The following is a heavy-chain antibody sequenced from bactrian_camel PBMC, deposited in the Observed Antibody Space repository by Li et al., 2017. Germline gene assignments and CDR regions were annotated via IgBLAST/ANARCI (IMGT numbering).Heavy chain of an antibody. J-gene: IGHJ6*01. CDR3: AAECREPGCRGNYCLINTAFGY. Sequence: HVQLVESGGGSVQPGGSLNLSCVITGDTYGRGYVGWFRQAPGKEREWVALTSIGGGASKYSDSVKGRFTISQDNAKNTLSLQMNSLKFEDTAMYYCAAECREPGCRGNYCLINTAFGYWGQGTQVTVS. V-gene: IGHV3S1*01. D-gene: IGHD2*01. CDR1: GDTYGRGY. CDR2: TSIGGGAS.